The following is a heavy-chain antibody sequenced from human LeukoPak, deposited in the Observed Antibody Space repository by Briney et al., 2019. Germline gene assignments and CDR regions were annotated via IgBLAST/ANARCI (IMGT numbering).Heavy chain of an antibody. CDR2: ISYDGSNK. CDR1: GFTFSTFW. D-gene: IGHD1-26*01. Sequence: GGSLRLSCVASGFTFSTFWMTWVRQAPGQGLEWVAVISYDGSNKYYADSVKGRFTISRDNSKNTLYLQMNSLRAEDTAVYYCAKDSRWESFYYYGMDVWGQGTTVTVSS. V-gene: IGHV3-30*18. J-gene: IGHJ6*02. CDR3: AKDSRWESFYYYGMDV.